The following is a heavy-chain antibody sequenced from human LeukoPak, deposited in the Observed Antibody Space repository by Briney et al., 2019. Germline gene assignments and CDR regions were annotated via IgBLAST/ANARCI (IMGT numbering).Heavy chain of an antibody. D-gene: IGHD3/OR15-3a*01. V-gene: IGHV1-8*01. Sequence: GASVKVSCKASGYTFTSYDINWVRQATGQGLEWMGWMNPNSGNTGYAQKFQGRVTMTRNTSISTAYMELSSLRSEDTAVYYCARGQGIVLSEWTGFDPWGQGTLVTVSS. CDR2: MNPNSGNT. J-gene: IGHJ5*02. CDR3: ARGQGIVLSEWTGFDP. CDR1: GYTFTSYD.